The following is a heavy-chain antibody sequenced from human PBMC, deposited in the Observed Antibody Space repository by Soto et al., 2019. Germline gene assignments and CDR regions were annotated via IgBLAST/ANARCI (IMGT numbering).Heavy chain of an antibody. V-gene: IGHV5-51*01. CDR1: GYTFTDYW. CDR2: IYPGDSDT. D-gene: IGHD2-15*01. J-gene: IGHJ6*02. CDR3: SRGLVVVAATPGSRYGMDV. Sequence: PGESLKISCKGSGYTFTDYWIGWVRQLPGKGLEWMGIIYPGDSDTRYSPSFQGHVTITVDKSISTAYLQWSSPKASDTAMYYCSRGLVVVAATPGSRYGMDVWGQGTTVTVSS.